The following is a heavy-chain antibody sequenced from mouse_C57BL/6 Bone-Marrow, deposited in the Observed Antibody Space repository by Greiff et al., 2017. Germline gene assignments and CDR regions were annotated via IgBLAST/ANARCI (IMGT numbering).Heavy chain of an antibody. CDR2: IYIGNGYT. D-gene: IGHD1-1*01. CDR1: GYTFTSYG. V-gene: IGHV1-58*01. J-gene: IGHJ3*01. CDR3: ARGEDYYYGSSAWFAY. Sequence: VQLQQSGAELVRPGSSVKMSCKTSGYTFTSYGINWVKQRPGQGLEWIGYIYIGNGYTEYNEKFKGKATLTSDTSSSTAYMQLSSLTSEDSSIYFCARGEDYYYGSSAWFAYWGPGTLVTVSA.